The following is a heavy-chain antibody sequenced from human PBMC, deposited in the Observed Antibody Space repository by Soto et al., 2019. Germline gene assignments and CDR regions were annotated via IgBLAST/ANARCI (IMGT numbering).Heavy chain of an antibody. J-gene: IGHJ4*02. V-gene: IGHV5-51*01. CDR1: GYNFSSYW. CDR2: ILPGVSDT. CDR3: ASLVPDARGYASRFDS. D-gene: IGHD3-22*01. Sequence: GESLKISCKGSGYNFSSYWIAWVRQTPGKGLEWMGIILPGVSDTRYSPSFRGQVSISADKSLSTAYLQWSSLKASDFAIYYCASLVPDARGYASRFDSWGLGNLGTVS.